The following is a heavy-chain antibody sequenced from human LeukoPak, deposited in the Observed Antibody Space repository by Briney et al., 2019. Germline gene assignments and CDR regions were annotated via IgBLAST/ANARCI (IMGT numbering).Heavy chain of an antibody. Sequence: GGSLRLSCAASGFTLSSYCMSWVRQAPGKGLEWVANIKQDGSDKYYVDSEKGRFTVSRDNAKNSLYLQMNSLRAEDTAVYYCARVSSSRELLFKYWGQGTLVTVSS. CDR2: IKQDGSDK. CDR1: GFTLSSYC. V-gene: IGHV3-7*01. J-gene: IGHJ4*02. D-gene: IGHD3-10*01. CDR3: ARVSSSRELLFKY.